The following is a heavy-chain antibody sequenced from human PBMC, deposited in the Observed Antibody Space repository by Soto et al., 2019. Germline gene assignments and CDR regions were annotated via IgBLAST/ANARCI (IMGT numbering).Heavy chain of an antibody. V-gene: IGHV1-46*01. CDR2: INPSGGST. D-gene: IGHD3-22*01. CDR1: GYTFTSYY. CDR3: ARDYDSSGYYNGSQFDP. J-gene: IGHJ5*02. Sequence: ASVKVSCKASGYTFTSYYMPWVRQAPGQELEWMGIINPSGGSTSYAQKFQGRVTMTRDTSTSTVYMELSSLRSEDTAVYYCARDYDSSGYYNGSQFDPWGQGTLVTVSS.